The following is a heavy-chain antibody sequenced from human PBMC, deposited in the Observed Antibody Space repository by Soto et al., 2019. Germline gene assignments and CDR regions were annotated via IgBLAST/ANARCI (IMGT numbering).Heavy chain of an antibody. Sequence: EVQLVESGGGLVQPGGSLRLSCAASGFTFSSYSMNWVRQAPGKGLEWVSYISSSSSTIYYADSVKGRFTISRDNAKNSLYLQMNSLRDEDTAVYYCAREQTPSGWPYYYYYYGMDVWGQGTTVTVSS. CDR1: GFTFSSYS. D-gene: IGHD6-19*01. J-gene: IGHJ6*02. CDR3: AREQTPSGWPYYYYYYGMDV. V-gene: IGHV3-48*02. CDR2: ISSSSSTI.